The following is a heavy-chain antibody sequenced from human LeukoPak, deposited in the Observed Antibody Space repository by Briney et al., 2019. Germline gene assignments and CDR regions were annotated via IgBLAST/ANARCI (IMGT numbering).Heavy chain of an antibody. CDR1: GFTVGDYA. V-gene: IGHV3-49*04. Sequence: PGGSLRLSCTASGFTVGDYAISWVRQAPGKGRGWVGFIRSKAYGGTTEYAASVKGRFTISRDDSTSIAYLQMNSLKTEDTAVYYCTRVWFGELLYYYYGMDVWGKGTTVTVSS. J-gene: IGHJ6*04. D-gene: IGHD3-10*01. CDR3: TRVWFGELLYYYYGMDV. CDR2: IRSKAYGGTT.